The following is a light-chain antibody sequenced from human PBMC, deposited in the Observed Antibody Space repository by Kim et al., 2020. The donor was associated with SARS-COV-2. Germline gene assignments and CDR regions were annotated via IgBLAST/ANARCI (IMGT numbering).Light chain of an antibody. CDR1: NIGSKN. CDR3: QVWDSSTYV. Sequence: SVALGQPARITWGGNNIGSKNVHWYQQKPGQAPVLVIYRDSNRPSGIPERFSGSNSGNTATLTISRAQAGDEADYYCQVWDSSTYVFGTGTKVTVL. CDR2: RDS. J-gene: IGLJ1*01. V-gene: IGLV3-9*01.